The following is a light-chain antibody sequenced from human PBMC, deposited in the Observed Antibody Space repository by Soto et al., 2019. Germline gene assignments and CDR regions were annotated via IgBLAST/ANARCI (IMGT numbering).Light chain of an antibody. V-gene: IGKV3D-15*01. J-gene: IGKJ1*01. CDR3: QQYRSWPRT. CDR2: GAS. Sequence: IVLTQSPATLSVSQGARVLLSCRARQSVDSSLAWYQQKPGQAPRLLIYGASTRATDIPGTFSGRGSGTDFTLTITRLEPEDFAVYYCQQYRSWPRTFGQGTKVDI. CDR1: QSVDSS.